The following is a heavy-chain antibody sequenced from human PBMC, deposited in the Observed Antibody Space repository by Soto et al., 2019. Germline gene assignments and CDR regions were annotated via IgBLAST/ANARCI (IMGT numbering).Heavy chain of an antibody. J-gene: IGHJ4*02. V-gene: IGHV3-30-3*01. CDR1: GFTFSSYA. Sequence: ESGGGVVQPGRSLRLSCAASGFTFSSYAMHWVRQAPGKGLEWVAVISYDGSNKYYADSVKGRFTISRDNSKNTLYLQMNSLRAEDTAVYYCARGVRIAAADSGLDYWGQGTLVTVSS. D-gene: IGHD6-13*01. CDR2: ISYDGSNK. CDR3: ARGVRIAAADSGLDY.